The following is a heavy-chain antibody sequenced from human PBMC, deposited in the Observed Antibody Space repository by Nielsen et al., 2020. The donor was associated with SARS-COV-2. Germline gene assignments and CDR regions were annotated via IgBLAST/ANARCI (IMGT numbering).Heavy chain of an antibody. CDR2: MYYSGSP. CDR1: GGSINTYY. J-gene: IGHJ4*02. CDR3: AGVETGYSSGWTGLFFKY. Sequence: SETLSLTCSVSGGSINTYYWSWIRHSPGKGLEWIGHMYYSGSPTYNPSLESRVTISVDTSKNQFSLKLTSVTAADTAVYYCAGVETGYSSGWTGLFFKYWGQGTLVTVSS. D-gene: IGHD6-19*01. V-gene: IGHV4-59*01.